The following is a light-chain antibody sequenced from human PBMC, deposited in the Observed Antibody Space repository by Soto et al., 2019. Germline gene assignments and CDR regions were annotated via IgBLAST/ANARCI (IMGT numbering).Light chain of an antibody. CDR1: QTISIW. CDR2: DAS. J-gene: IGKJ1*01. V-gene: IGKV1-5*01. Sequence: DIQMTQSPSTLFASVGARVTITCRARQTISIWLAWYQQKPGKAPKLLIYDASILESGAPSRFSGSGSGTEFTLTISSLQPDDFATYYCQHYNSYSEAFGQGTKVDIK. CDR3: QHYNSYSEA.